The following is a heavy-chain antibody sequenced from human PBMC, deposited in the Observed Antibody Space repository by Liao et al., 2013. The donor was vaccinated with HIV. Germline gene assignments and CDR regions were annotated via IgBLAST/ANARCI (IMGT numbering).Heavy chain of an antibody. D-gene: IGHD3-3*01. CDR1: GGSINSDY. CDR3: ARDPTQRFSSETWFDS. Sequence: QVQLQQWGAGLLKPSETLSLTCTVSGGSINSDYWAWIRQPAGKGLEWIGRISTRGKTNYNPSLRGRVSMSVDSSRNQFSLRLNFVGAADTAMYYCARDPTQRFSSETWFDSWGQGILVTVSS. V-gene: IGHV4-59*10. J-gene: IGHJ5*01. CDR2: ISTRGKT.